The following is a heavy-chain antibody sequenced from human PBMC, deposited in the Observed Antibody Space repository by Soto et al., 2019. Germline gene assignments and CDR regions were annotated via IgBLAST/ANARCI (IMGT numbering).Heavy chain of an antibody. V-gene: IGHV4-30-2*01. J-gene: IGHJ4*02. Sequence: SEMRSLDCGVAGDCITRGAPYHSWIRQPPGKGLEWIGYIYHSGSTYYNPSLKSRVTISVDRSKNQFSLKLSSVTAADTAVYYCARSQTTVTSYDYWGQGTLVTVSA. D-gene: IGHD4-17*01. CDR2: IYHSGST. CDR3: ARSQTTVTSYDY. CDR1: GDCITRGAPY.